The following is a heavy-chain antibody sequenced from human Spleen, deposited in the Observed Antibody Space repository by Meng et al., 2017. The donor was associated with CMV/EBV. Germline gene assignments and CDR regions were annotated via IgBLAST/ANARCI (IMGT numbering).Heavy chain of an antibody. V-gene: IGHV4-34*01. D-gene: IGHD6-6*01. CDR3: VRGGIATRPNY. CDR2: INHIGSN. Sequence: TCAVYGGACSDYSWSWSRQPPGEGLEWIGEINHIGSNNYNPSLKSRVTMSLDTSKNQFSLKLRSVTAADTAVYYCVRGGIATRPNYWGQGTLVTVSS. J-gene: IGHJ4*02. CDR1: GGACSDYS.